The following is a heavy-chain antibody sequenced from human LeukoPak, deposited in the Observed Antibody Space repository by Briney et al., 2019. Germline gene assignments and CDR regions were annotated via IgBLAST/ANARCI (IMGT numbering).Heavy chain of an antibody. CDR1: GFAFSSYW. Sequence: GGSLRLSCAASGFAFSSYWMSWVRQAPGKGLEWVANIKQDGGEKYYVDSVKGRFTISRDNAKNSLYLQMNSLRAEDTAVYYCATYIAAAGPQPYYYYYYMDVWGKGTTVTVPS. D-gene: IGHD6-13*01. CDR3: ATYIAAAGPQPYYYYYYMDV. CDR2: IKQDGGEK. V-gene: IGHV3-7*01. J-gene: IGHJ6*03.